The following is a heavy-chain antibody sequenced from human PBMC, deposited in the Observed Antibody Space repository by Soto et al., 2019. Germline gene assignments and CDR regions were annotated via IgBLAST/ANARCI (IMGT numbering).Heavy chain of an antibody. V-gene: IGHV1-2*04. CDR2: INPNSGGT. Sequence: GASVKVSCKASGYTSTAFYMHWVRQAPGQGLEWMGWINPNSGGTHFAQKFQGWVTLTRDTSISTAYMELSRLKSDDTAVYYCAKTGVYSIEGYYFDYWGQGTLVTVSS. J-gene: IGHJ4*02. CDR1: GYTSTAFY. D-gene: IGHD3-3*02. CDR3: AKTGVYSIEGYYFDY.